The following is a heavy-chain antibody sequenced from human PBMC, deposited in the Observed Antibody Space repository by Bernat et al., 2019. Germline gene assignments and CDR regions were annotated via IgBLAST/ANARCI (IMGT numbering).Heavy chain of an antibody. J-gene: IGHJ4*02. CDR1: GYTFSDYY. CDR3: ARDTGYCSSTSCSDY. V-gene: IGHV1-2*04. CDR2: INPKSGAT. D-gene: IGHD2-2*03. Sequence: QVQLVQSGTEVKKPGASVKVSCKASGYTFSDYYIHWVRQAPGQGLEWMGWINPKSGATYHSQQFQDWVTMTRDTSVSTAYMDLRRLKSDDTAVYYCARDTGYCSSTSCSDYWGQGTLVTVSS.